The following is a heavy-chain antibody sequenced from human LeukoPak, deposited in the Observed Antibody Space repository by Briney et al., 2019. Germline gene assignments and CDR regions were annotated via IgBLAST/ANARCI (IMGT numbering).Heavy chain of an antibody. CDR2: ISAYNGNT. CDR1: GYTFTSYG. D-gene: IGHD3-10*01. Sequence: ASVKVSCKASGYTFTSYGISWVRQAPRQGLEWVGWISAYNGNTNYAQKLQGRVTMTTDTSTSTAYMELRSLRSDDTAVYYCARAPDYYGNYYFDYWGQGTLVTVSS. V-gene: IGHV1-18*01. CDR3: ARAPDYYGNYYFDY. J-gene: IGHJ4*02.